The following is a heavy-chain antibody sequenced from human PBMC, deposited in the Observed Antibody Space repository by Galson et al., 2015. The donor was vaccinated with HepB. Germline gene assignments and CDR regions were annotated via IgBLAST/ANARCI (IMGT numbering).Heavy chain of an antibody. CDR2: ISSSSSYI. J-gene: IGHJ4*02. CDR3: ARDGDGGPGDYFSWVDY. D-gene: IGHD4-17*01. CDR1: GFTFSSYS. Sequence: SLRLSCAASGFTFSSYSMNWVRQAPGKGLEWVSSISSSSSYIYYADSVKGRFTISRDNAKNSLYLQMNSLRAEDTAVYYCARDGDGGPGDYFSWVDYWGQGTLVTVSS. V-gene: IGHV3-21*01.